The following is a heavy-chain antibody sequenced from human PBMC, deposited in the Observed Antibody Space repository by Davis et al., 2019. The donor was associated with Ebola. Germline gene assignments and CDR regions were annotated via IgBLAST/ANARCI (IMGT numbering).Heavy chain of an antibody. Sequence: PGGSLRLSCAASGFTFSSYAMHWVRQAPGKGLVWVSRSNSDESDKTYADSVRGRFTISRDNAKNTLYLQMNSLRAEDTAVYYCAREGTWSLDYWGQGTLVTVSS. V-gene: IGHV3-74*01. CDR1: GFTFSSYA. D-gene: IGHD1-14*01. CDR2: SNSDESDK. J-gene: IGHJ4*02. CDR3: AREGTWSLDY.